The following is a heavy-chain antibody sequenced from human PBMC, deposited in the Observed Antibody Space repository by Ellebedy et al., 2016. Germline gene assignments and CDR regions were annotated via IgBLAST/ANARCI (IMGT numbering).Heavy chain of an antibody. CDR2: ISSSSSYI. J-gene: IGHJ4*02. CDR3: ARDQGRF. CDR1: GFTFSSYS. Sequence: GESLKISCAASGFTFSSYSMSWVRQAPGKGLDWVSSISSSSSYIYYADSVKGRFTISRDNAKNSLYLQMNSLRAEDTAVYYCARDQGRFWGQGTLVTVSS. V-gene: IGHV3-21*01.